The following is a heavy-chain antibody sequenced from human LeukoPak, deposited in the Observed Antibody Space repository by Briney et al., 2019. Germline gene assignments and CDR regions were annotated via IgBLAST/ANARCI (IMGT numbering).Heavy chain of an antibody. CDR2: INHSGST. J-gene: IGHJ4*02. CDR3: ARGSCYYGGVY. Sequence: SETLSLTCAVYGGSFSGYYWSWIRQPPGKGLEWIGEINHSGSTNYNPSLKSRVTISVDTSKNQFSLKLSSVTAADTAVYYCARGSCYYGGVYWGQGTLVTVSS. V-gene: IGHV4-34*01. D-gene: IGHD3-10*01. CDR1: GGSFSGYY.